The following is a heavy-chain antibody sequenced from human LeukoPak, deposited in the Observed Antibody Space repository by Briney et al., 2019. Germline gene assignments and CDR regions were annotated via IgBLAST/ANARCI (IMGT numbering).Heavy chain of an antibody. CDR3: ARIWGSGSYCDY. Sequence: ASVKVSCKASGGTFSSYAISWVRQAPGQGLEWMGRIIPILGIANYAQKFQGRVTITADKSTSTAYMELSSLRSEDTAVYYCARIWGSGSYCDYWGQGTLVTVSS. J-gene: IGHJ4*02. V-gene: IGHV1-69*04. CDR2: IIPILGIA. CDR1: GGTFSSYA. D-gene: IGHD3-10*01.